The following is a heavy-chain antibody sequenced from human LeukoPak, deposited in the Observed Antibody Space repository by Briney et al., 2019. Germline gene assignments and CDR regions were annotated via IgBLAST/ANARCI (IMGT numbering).Heavy chain of an antibody. CDR3: ARVFTSSGPYYFDY. Sequence: SQTLSLTCAISGDCVSSNSVTWNWIRQSPSRGLEWLGRTYYRSKWYNDYAVSVKSRMTINPDTSKNQLSLQLNSVTPEDTAVYYCARVFTSSGPYYFDYWGQGTLVTVSS. CDR1: GDCVSSNSVT. V-gene: IGHV6-1*01. D-gene: IGHD6-25*01. J-gene: IGHJ4*02. CDR2: TYYRSKWYN.